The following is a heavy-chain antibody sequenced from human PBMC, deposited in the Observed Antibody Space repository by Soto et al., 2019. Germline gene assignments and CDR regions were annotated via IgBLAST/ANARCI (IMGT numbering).Heavy chain of an antibody. J-gene: IGHJ5*01. V-gene: IGHV1-18*01. CDR1: GYAFSGYR. CDR3: ARDLGPPNWFDS. Sequence: QVQLVQSGAEMKQPGASVKVSCKTSGYAFSGYRLSWVRQGPGQGLEWMGWISGYNGNTDYAQKFQGRVTMTTDTSTSTAYMELRSLRSDDTAVYYWARDLGPPNWFDSWGQGTLVTVSS. D-gene: IGHD2-8*01. CDR2: ISGYNGNT.